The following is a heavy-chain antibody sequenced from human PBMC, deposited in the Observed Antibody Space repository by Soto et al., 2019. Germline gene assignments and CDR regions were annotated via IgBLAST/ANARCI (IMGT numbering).Heavy chain of an antibody. Sequence: QITLKESGPTLVKPTQTLTLTCTFSGFSLSTSGVGVGWIRQPPGKALEWLALIYWDDDKRYSPSLKSRLTITKDSSNNEALSALINMDPLFTATYYCAHYLQSAAGSSFDYWGQGTLVTVSS. CDR3: AHYLQSAAGSSFDY. CDR1: GFSLSTSGVG. J-gene: IGHJ4*02. V-gene: IGHV2-5*02. D-gene: IGHD6-13*01. CDR2: IYWDDDK.